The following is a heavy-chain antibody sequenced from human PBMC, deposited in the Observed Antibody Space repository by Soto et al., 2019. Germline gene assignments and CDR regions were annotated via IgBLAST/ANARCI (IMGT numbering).Heavy chain of an antibody. CDR2: IYYSGRT. CDR1: GGSISDYQ. J-gene: IGHJ4*02. CDR3: VRMRGLGEISHYFDY. D-gene: IGHD3-16*02. Sequence: QVQLQESGPGLVKPSETLSLTCTVSGGSISDYQWNWIRQSPGNGLEWIGYIYYSGRTNYNPSLKSRLTISLDTSTKQFSLSLRSVTAADTAVYYCVRMRGLGEISHYFDYWGQGTLVTVSS. V-gene: IGHV4-59*01.